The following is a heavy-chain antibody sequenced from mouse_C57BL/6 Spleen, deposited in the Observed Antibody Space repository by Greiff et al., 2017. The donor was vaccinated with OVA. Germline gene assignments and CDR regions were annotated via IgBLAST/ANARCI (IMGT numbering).Heavy chain of an antibody. V-gene: IGHV1-26*01. Sequence: EVQLQQSGPELVKPGASVKISCKASGYTFTDYYMNWVKQSHGKSLEWIGDINPNNGGTSYNQKFKGKATLTVDKSSSTAYMELRSLTSEDSAVYYCARSYYMYYYAMDDWGKGTSVTVSS. D-gene: IGHD1-1*01. CDR3: ARSYYMYYYAMDD. CDR2: INPNNGGT. CDR1: GYTFTDYY. J-gene: IGHJ4*01.